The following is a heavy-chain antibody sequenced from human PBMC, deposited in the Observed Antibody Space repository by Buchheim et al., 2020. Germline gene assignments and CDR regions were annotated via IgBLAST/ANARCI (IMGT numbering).Heavy chain of an antibody. CDR3: ARTAGGYSGYDIDF. CDR1: GFTFSEYY. Sequence: QVQVVDSGGGLVKPGGSLRLSCAASGFTFSEYYMSWIRQAPGKGLEWVSSISGSGSTIYYADSVKGRFTISRDNDKNSVRLQMNSRRAEDTSVYYCARTAGGYSGYDIDFWGQGTL. J-gene: IGHJ4*02. D-gene: IGHD5-12*01. V-gene: IGHV3-11*01. CDR2: ISGSGSTI.